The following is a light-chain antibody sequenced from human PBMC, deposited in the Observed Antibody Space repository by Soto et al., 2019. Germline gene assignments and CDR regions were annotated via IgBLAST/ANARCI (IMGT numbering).Light chain of an antibody. CDR1: QSVSSNY. V-gene: IGKV3-20*01. CDR3: QQYGGSSWT. CDR2: GAS. Sequence: EIVLTQSPGTLSLSPGERATLSCRASQSVSSNYLAWYQQKPGQAPRLLIYGASSRPTGIPDRFSGSWSGTDFTLTISRLEPADFAVYYCQQYGGSSWTFGQGTKVEIK. J-gene: IGKJ1*01.